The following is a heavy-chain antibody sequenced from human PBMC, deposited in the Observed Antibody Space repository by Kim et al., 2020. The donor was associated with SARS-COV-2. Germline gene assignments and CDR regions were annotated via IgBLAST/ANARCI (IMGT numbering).Heavy chain of an antibody. CDR2: ISYDGSNK. CDR3: AQGGKGFLDFYYYYGMDV. Sequence: GGSLRLSCAASGFTFSSYGMHWVRQAPGKGLEWVAVISYDGSNKYYADSVKGRFTISRDNSKNTLYLQMNSLRAEDTAVYYCAQGGKGFLDFYYYYGMDVWGQGTTVTVSS. J-gene: IGHJ6*02. V-gene: IGHV3-30*03. D-gene: IGHD3-3*01. CDR1: GFTFSSYG.